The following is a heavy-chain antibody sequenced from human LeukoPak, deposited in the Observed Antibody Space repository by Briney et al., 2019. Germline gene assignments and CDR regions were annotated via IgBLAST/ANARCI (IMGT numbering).Heavy chain of an antibody. J-gene: IGHJ4*02. CDR3: AKDHIVVVVAATPDY. D-gene: IGHD2-15*01. V-gene: IGHV3-23*01. Sequence: GGSLRLSCAASGFTFSSCAMSWVRQAPGKGLEWVSAISGSGGSTYYADSVKGRFTISRDNSKNTLYLQMNSLRAEDTAVYYCAKDHIVVVVAATPDYWGQGTLVTVSS. CDR2: ISGSGGST. CDR1: GFTFSSCA.